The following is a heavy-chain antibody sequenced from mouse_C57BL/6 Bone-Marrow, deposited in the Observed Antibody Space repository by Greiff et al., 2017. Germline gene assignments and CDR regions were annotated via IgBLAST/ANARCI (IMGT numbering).Heavy chain of an antibody. J-gene: IGHJ2*01. CDR1: GFTFSSYA. V-gene: IGHV5-4*01. D-gene: IGHD1-1*01. Sequence: VQLKESGGGLVKPGGSLKLSCAASGFTFSSYAMSWVRQTPEKRLEWVATISDGGSYTYYPENVKGRFTISRDNAKHNLYLQMSHLKSEDTAMYYCARDATTVVATDWGQGTTLTVSS. CDR3: ARDATTVVATD. CDR2: ISDGGSYT.